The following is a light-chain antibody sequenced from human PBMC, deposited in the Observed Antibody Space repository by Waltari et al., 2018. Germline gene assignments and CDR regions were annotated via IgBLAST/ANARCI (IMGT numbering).Light chain of an antibody. CDR3: QQRNNWPLT. V-gene: IGKV3-11*01. J-gene: IGKJ4*01. CDR2: DAS. CDR1: QSVNNF. Sequence: EIVLTQSPATLSLYPGERATLSCRASQSVNNFLTWYQQKPGKDPRLIIYDASSRATVIPARFRGSGSGTDFTLTISSLEPEDFAVYYCQQRNNWPLTFGGGTKVEIK.